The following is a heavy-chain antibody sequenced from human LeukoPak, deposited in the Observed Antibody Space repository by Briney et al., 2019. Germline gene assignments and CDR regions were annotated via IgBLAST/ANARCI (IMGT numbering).Heavy chain of an antibody. CDR2: IRYDGSNK. CDR1: GFTFSSYG. V-gene: IGHV3-30*02. D-gene: IGHD3-3*01. Sequence: GGSLRLSCAASGFTFSSYGMHWVRQAPGKGLEWVAFIRYDGSNKYYADSVKGRFTISRDNSKNTLYLQMNSLRAEDTAVYYCAKSTPIYDFWSGLDYWGQGTLVTVSS. CDR3: AKSTPIYDFWSGLDY. J-gene: IGHJ4*02.